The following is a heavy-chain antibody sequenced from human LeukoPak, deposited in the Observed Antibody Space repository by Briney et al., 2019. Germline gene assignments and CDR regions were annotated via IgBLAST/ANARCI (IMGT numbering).Heavy chain of an antibody. CDR3: ARGHSLRSYDWLDY. J-gene: IGHJ4*02. Sequence: SETLSLTCTVSGYSISSGYYWSWIRQPPGKGLEWIGEINHSGSTNYNPSLKSRVTISVDTSKNQFSLKLSSVTAADTAVYYCARGHSLRSYDWLDYWGQGTLVTVSS. CDR1: GYSISSGYY. CDR2: INHSGST. D-gene: IGHD3-9*01. V-gene: IGHV4-38-2*02.